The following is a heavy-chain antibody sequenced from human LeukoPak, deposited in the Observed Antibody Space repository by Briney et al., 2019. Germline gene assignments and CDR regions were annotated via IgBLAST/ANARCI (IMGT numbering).Heavy chain of an antibody. J-gene: IGHJ6*03. CDR1: GYTFTGYY. Sequence: ASVKVSCKASGYTFTGYYMHWVRQAPGQGLEWMGWINPNSGGTNYAQKFQGRVTMTRDTSISTAYMELSRLRSDDTAVYYCARVVFMVRGVRANGYYMDVWGKGTTVTVSS. CDR2: INPNSGGT. CDR3: ARVVFMVRGVRANGYYMDV. V-gene: IGHV1-2*02. D-gene: IGHD3-10*01.